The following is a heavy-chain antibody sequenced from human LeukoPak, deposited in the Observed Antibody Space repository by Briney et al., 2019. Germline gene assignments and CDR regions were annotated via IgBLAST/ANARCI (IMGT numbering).Heavy chain of an antibody. CDR1: GFTFSSYW. CDR2: IKQDGSEK. CDR3: AIIRGYWAGAFDI. Sequence: GGSLRLSCAASGFTFSSYWMSWVRQAPGKGLEWVANIKQDGSEKYYVDSVKGRFTISRDNAKNSLYLQMNSLRAEDTAVYYCAIIRGYWAGAFDIWGQGTMVTVSS. D-gene: IGHD2-15*01. J-gene: IGHJ3*02. V-gene: IGHV3-7*01.